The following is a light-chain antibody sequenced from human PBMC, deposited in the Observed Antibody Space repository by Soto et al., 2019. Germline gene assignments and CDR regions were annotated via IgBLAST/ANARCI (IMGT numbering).Light chain of an antibody. V-gene: IGLV2-23*01. Sequence: QSVLTQPASVSGSPGQSITISCSGTSSNIGGYNVVSWYQQHPGKAPKVIVYEGIKRPSGVSDRFSGSTSGSTASLTISGLQAEDEAEYYCCSYVGGSTYVFGSRAKVTVL. CDR1: SSNIGGYNV. CDR3: CSYVGGSTYV. CDR2: EGI. J-gene: IGLJ1*01.